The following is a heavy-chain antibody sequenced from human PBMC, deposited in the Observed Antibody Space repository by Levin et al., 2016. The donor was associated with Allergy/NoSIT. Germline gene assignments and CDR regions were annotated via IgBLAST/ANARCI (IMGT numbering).Heavy chain of an antibody. J-gene: IGHJ6*03. CDR2: ISPGSSTI. Sequence: GESLKISCAASAFTFSGYGMNWVRQAPGKGLEWISYISPGSSTIFSADSVKGRFTISRDDAKNSLYLQMNSLRDEDTAVYFCARARSPYFYSQYMDVWGIGTTVTVSS. D-gene: IGHD1-26*01. V-gene: IGHV3-48*02. CDR1: AFTFSGYG. CDR3: ARARSPYFYSQYMDV.